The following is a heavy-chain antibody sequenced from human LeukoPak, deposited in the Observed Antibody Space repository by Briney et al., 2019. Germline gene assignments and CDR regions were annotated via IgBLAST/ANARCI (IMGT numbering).Heavy chain of an antibody. CDR2: IIPIFGTA. CDR1: GGTFISYA. Sequence: VASVKVSCKASGGTFISYAISWVRQAPGQGLEWMGGIIPIFGTANYAQKFQGRVTITADESTSTAYMELSSLRSEDTAVYYCASLIGYCSGGSCFKTAVPNDYWGQGTLVTVSS. CDR3: ASLIGYCSGGSCFKTAVPNDY. V-gene: IGHV1-69*01. J-gene: IGHJ4*02. D-gene: IGHD2-15*01.